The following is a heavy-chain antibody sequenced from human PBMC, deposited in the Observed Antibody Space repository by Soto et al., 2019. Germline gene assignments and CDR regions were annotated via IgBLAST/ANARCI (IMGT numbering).Heavy chain of an antibody. D-gene: IGHD4-17*01. CDR3: ASASGDYLVLGGYYLDS. Sequence: QVQLQESGPGVMKPSGTLSLTCTVSGDSISSIKWWSWVRQPPGERLEWIGEVFHSGTANYNPSLTSRLTFSADTSKNQFSLKLTSVTAADTAVYYCASASGDYLVLGGYYLDSWGQGTLVTVSS. CDR2: VFHSGTA. CDR1: GDSISSIKW. J-gene: IGHJ4*02. V-gene: IGHV4-4*02.